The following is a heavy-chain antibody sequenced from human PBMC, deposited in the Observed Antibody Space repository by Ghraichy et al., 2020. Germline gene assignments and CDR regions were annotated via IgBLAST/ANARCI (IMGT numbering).Heavy chain of an antibody. Sequence: SCAASGFTVSSNYMSWVRQAPGKGLEWVSVIYSGGSTYYADSVQGRFTISRDNSKNTLYLQMNSLRAEDTAVYYCARVPEDIVVVPAAPYYYGMDVWGQGTTVTVSS. D-gene: IGHD2-2*01. J-gene: IGHJ6*02. V-gene: IGHV3-66*01. CDR2: IYSGGST. CDR3: ARVPEDIVVVPAAPYYYGMDV. CDR1: GFTVSSNY.